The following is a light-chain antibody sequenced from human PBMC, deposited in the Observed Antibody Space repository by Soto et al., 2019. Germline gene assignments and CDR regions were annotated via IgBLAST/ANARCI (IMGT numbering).Light chain of an antibody. CDR1: SSDVGGYNY. J-gene: IGLJ1*01. CDR2: EVS. CDR3: SSYTSSRAYV. Sequence: QSVLTQPASVSGSPGQSITISCTGTSSDVGGYNYVSWYQQQSGKAPKLMIHEVSNRPSRVSNRFSGSKSGNTASLTISGLQAEDEADYYCSSYTSSRAYVFGIGTKVTVL. V-gene: IGLV2-14*01.